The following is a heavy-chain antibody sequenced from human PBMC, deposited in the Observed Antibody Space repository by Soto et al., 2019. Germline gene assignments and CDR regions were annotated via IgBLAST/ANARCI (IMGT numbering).Heavy chain of an antibody. CDR3: VXDGEXSXXAGDS. CDR2: IKGDGSSA. V-gene: IGHV3-74*01. J-gene: IGHJ4*02. Sequence: EVQLVESGGALVQPGGSLRLSCAASGFTFSRHWMHWVRQAPGKGLMWISRIKGDGSSANYADSVRGRXTISXDNXXXXXXXXXXXXXXXXXAVYYCVXDGEXSXXAGDSXGQGXXVTVXX. CDR1: GFTFSRHW. D-gene: IGHD2-21*01.